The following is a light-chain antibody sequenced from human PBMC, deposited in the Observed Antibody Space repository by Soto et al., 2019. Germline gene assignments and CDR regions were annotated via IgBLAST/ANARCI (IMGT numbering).Light chain of an antibody. CDR3: SSYTVSSNPV. J-gene: IGLJ3*02. Sequence: QSALTQPASVSGSPGQSITISCTGTSSDVGGYKYVSWYQHHPGKAPKLMIYEVSNRPSGVSNRFSGSKSGNTASLTISGLQAEDEDDYSCSSYTVSSNPVFGEGTEVTVL. CDR2: EVS. CDR1: SSDVGGYKY. V-gene: IGLV2-14*01.